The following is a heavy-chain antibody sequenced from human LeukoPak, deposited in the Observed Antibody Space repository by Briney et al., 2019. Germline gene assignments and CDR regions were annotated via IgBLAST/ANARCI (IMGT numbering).Heavy chain of an antibody. CDR1: GGSISSGDYY. CDR3: ARWSGYEDYYYMDV. CDR2: IYYTGST. V-gene: IGHV4-30-4*01. J-gene: IGHJ6*03. D-gene: IGHD3-3*01. Sequence: SETLSLTCTVSGGSISSGDYYWSWIRQPPGKGLEWIGYIYYTGSTNYNPSLKSRVTISLDTSKNQFSLKLSSVTAADTAVYYCARWSGYEDYYYMDVWGKGTTVTVSS.